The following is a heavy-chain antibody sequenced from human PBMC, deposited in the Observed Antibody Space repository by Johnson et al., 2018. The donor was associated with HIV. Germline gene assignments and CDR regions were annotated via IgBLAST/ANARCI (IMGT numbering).Heavy chain of an antibody. V-gene: IGHV3-64*01. CDR3: ARVVPYALDL. J-gene: IGHJ3*01. Sequence: MQLVESGGGVVQPGGSLRLSCAASGFTFSSYAMHWVRQAPGKGLEYVSAISSNGGSTYYANSVKGRFTISRDNSKNTLYLQMGSLRAEDMAVYFCARVVPYALDLWGQGTMVTVSS. CDR1: GFTFSSYA. CDR2: ISSNGGST. D-gene: IGHD6-6*01.